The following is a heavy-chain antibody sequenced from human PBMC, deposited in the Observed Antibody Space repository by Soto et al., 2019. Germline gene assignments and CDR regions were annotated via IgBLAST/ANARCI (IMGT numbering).Heavy chain of an antibody. V-gene: IGHV3-23*01. J-gene: IGHJ2*01. D-gene: IGHD4-17*01. CDR1: GFTFSSYA. CDR3: AKRTVGWYFDL. Sequence: EVQLLESGGGLVQPGGSLRLSCAASGFTFSSYAMNWVRQAPGKGLEWVSVISGSGGSTYYADSVKGRFTISRDNSKKPLYLQMNSLRAEDTAVYDCAKRTVGWYFDLWGRGTLVTVSS. CDR2: ISGSGGST.